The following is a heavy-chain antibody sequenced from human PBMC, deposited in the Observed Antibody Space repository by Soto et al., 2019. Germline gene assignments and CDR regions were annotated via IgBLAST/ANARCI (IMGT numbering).Heavy chain of an antibody. D-gene: IGHD4-17*01. CDR3: ARDGAPGSFYGGNSADAFDI. CDR2: IYSGGST. CDR1: GFTVSSNY. J-gene: IGHJ3*02. Sequence: PGGSLRLSCAASGFTVSSNYMSWVRQAPGKGLEWVSVIYSGGSTYYADSVKGRFTISRDNSKNTLYLQMNSLRAEDTAVYYCARDGAPGSFYGGNSADAFDIWGQGTMVTVSS. V-gene: IGHV3-53*01.